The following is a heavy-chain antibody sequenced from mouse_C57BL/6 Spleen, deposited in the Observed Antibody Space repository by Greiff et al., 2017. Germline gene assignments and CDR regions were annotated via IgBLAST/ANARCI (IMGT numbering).Heavy chain of an antibody. J-gene: IGHJ4*01. CDR3: ARSDGNYAMDY. CDR2: INPGSGGT. V-gene: IGHV1-54*01. Sequence: QVQLQQSGAELVRPGTSVKVSCKASGYAFTNYLIEWVKQRPGQGLEWIGVINPGSGGTNYNEKFKGKATLTADKSSSTAYMQLSSLTSEDSAVYFCARSDGNYAMDYWGQGTSVTVSS. D-gene: IGHD2-1*01. CDR1: GYAFTNYL.